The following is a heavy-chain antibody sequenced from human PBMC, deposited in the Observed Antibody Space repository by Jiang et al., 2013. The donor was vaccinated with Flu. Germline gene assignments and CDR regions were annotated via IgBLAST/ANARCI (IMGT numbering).Heavy chain of an antibody. V-gene: IGHV3-53*01. Sequence: RLSCAASGFTVSSNYMSWVRQAPGKGLEWVSVIYSGGSTYYADSVKGRFTISRDNSKNTLYLQMNSLRAEDTAVYYCARDRVGYFDYWGQGTLVTVSS. D-gene: IGHD1-26*01. J-gene: IGHJ4*02. CDR1: GFTVSSNY. CDR3: ARDRVGYFDY. CDR2: IYSGGST.